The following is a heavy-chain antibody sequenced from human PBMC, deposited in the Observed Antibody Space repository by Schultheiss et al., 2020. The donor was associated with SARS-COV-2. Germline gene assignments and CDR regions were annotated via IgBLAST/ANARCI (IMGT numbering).Heavy chain of an antibody. CDR2: ISSSTGYI. J-gene: IGHJ4*02. D-gene: IGHD3-16*01. V-gene: IGHV3-21*06. Sequence: RGSLRLSCAASGFTFSSYSMIWVRQAPGKGLEWVSSISSSTGYIFYADSVKGRFRISRDNSKDTLFLEMNSLRPEDTAVYYCARELGFGYDYWGQGTLVTVSS. CDR1: GFTFSSYS. CDR3: ARELGFGYDY.